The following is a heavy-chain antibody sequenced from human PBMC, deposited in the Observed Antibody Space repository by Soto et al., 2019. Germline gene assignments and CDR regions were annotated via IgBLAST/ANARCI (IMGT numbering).Heavy chain of an antibody. CDR2: IDYSGST. J-gene: IGHJ3*02. Sequence: SETLSLTCAVSGGSISSGGYSWSWIRQPPGNGLERIGYIDYSGSTSYNPPLKSRVTISVDTSKNQCSLRLSSVTAADTAVYYCAIDSDRAVADFGAFDIWGQGTMVTVAS. CDR3: AIDSDRAVADFGAFDI. V-gene: IGHV4-61*08. CDR1: GGSISSGGYS. D-gene: IGHD6-19*01.